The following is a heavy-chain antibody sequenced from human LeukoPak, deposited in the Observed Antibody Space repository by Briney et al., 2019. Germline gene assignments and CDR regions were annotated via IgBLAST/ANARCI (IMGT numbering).Heavy chain of an antibody. Sequence: GGSLRLSCAASEFSVGSNYMICVRQAPGKGLECVSLIYSGGSTYYADSVKGRFTISRDNSKNTLYLQMNSLRAEDTAVYYWARGPSGYHNTGGQGTLVSVSS. J-gene: IGHJ4*02. D-gene: IGHD5-12*01. CDR2: IYSGGST. CDR1: EFSVGSNY. CDR3: ARGPSGYHNT. V-gene: IGHV3-66*01.